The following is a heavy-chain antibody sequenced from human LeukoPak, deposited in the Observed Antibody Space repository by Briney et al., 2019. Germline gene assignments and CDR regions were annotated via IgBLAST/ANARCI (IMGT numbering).Heavy chain of an antibody. CDR3: ARHPPTYYDFWSGSLGYYMDV. D-gene: IGHD3-3*01. Sequence: SETLSLTCTVSGGSISSSSYYWGWIRQPPGKGLEWIGSIYYSGSTYYNPSLKSRATISVDTSKNQFSLKLISVTAADTAVYYCARHPPTYYDFWSGSLGYYMDVWGKGTTVTVSS. CDR2: IYYSGST. CDR1: GGSISSSSYY. J-gene: IGHJ6*03. V-gene: IGHV4-39*01.